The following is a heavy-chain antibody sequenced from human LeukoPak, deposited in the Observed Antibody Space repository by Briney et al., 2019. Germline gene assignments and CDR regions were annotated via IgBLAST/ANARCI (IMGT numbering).Heavy chain of an antibody. CDR3: AREDGYRYYFDY. CDR2: IYTSGST. J-gene: IGHJ4*02. V-gene: IGHV4-61*02. CDR1: GGSISSGSYY. D-gene: IGHD5-24*01. Sequence: SETLSLTCTASGGSISSGSYYWSWIRQPAGKGLEWIGRIYTSGSTNYNPSLKSRVTISVDTSKNQFSLKLSSVTAADTAVYYCAREDGYRYYFDYWGQGTLVTVSS.